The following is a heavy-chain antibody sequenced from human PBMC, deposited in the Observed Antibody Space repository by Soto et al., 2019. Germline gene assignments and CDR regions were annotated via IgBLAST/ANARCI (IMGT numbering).Heavy chain of an antibody. CDR1: DYTLKSYG. CDR3: ARGLSEFSSSEDAFDV. J-gene: IGHJ3*01. D-gene: IGHD2-2*01. V-gene: IGHV1-18*01. CDR2: IGAYNGET. Sequence: ASVKVSCKGSDYTLKSYGITWVRQAPGQGLEWMGWIGAYNGETNFAQKFQGRLTMTTDTSTNTVYMELRSLKSDDSATYFCARGLSEFSSSEDAFDVWG.